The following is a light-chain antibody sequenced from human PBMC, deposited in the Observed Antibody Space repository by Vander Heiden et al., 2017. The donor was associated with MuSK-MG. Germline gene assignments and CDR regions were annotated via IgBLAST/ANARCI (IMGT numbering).Light chain of an antibody. CDR1: QTISTY. CDR3: QQIDSHTPVT. CDR2: AAD. Sequence: DIQMTQSPSSLSASVGDRVTITCRASQTISTYLNWYQQKPGKAPELLIYAADSLQSGVPSRFSGSGSGTEFTLTISSLQPEDFATYYCQQIDSHTPVTFGGGTRVEI. V-gene: IGKV1-39*01. J-gene: IGKJ4*01.